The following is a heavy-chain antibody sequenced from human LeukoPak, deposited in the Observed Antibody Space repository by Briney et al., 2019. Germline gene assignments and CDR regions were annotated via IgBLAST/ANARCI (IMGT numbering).Heavy chain of an antibody. J-gene: IGHJ4*02. CDR1: GFTSRGYE. CDR3: ARDLYYYGSGTYVPGLPDF. Sequence: GGSLRLSCAPSGFTSRGYEMNWVRRATGEALVGISYICGRGKPIYYADSVNGRFAISRDDAKNFLHLQMDSLRAEDTAVYYCARDLYYYGSGTYVPGLPDFWGQGILVTVSS. V-gene: IGHV3-48*03. CDR2: ICGRGKPI. D-gene: IGHD3-10*01.